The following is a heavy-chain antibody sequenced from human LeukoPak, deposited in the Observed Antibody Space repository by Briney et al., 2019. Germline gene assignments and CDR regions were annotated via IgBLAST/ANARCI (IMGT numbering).Heavy chain of an antibody. V-gene: IGHV3-48*01. CDR3: ARETVYSSSWFDY. D-gene: IGHD6-13*01. J-gene: IGHJ4*02. Sequence: GGSLRLSCAASGFTINTYNMNWDRQAPGKGLEWVSYISGSSAITYYADSARGRFTISRDTAKNSLYLHMNSLRAEDTAVYYCARETVYSSSWFDYWGQGTLVTVSS. CDR1: GFTINTYN. CDR2: ISGSSAIT.